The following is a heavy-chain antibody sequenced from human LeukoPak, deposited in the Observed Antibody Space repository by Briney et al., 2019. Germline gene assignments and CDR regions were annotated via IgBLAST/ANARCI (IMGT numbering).Heavy chain of an antibody. V-gene: IGHV1-69*13. J-gene: IGHJ6*03. CDR2: IIPIFGTA. D-gene: IGHD6-13*01. CDR1: GGTFISYA. Sequence: GASVKVSCKASGGTFISYAISWVRQAPGQGLEWMGGIIPIFGTANYAQKFQGRVTVTADESTSTAYMELTSLRSEDTAVYYCARGPINSGMAYYYYYYMDVWGKGTTVTVSS. CDR3: ARGPINSGMAYYYYYYMDV.